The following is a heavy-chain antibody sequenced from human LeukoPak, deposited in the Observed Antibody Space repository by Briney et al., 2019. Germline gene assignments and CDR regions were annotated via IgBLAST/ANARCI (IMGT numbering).Heavy chain of an antibody. CDR1: GFTFDDYA. D-gene: IGHD1-14*01. Sequence: GGSLRLSCAASGFTFDDYAMHWVRQAPGKALEWVSLITWDAGSAYYADSVKGRFTISRDNSKYSLFLQMNSLRAEDTALYHCAKGGISVASSKYYYMDVWGKGTTVTVSS. CDR3: AKGGISVASSKYYYMDV. J-gene: IGHJ6*03. V-gene: IGHV3-43D*03. CDR2: ITWDAGSA.